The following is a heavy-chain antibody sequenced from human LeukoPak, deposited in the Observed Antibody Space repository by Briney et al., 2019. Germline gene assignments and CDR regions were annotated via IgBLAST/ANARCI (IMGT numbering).Heavy chain of an antibody. CDR2: ISGYNGNT. Sequence: ASVKVSCKTSGYSFTSYGFSWVRQAPGQGLEWMVWISGYNGNTNYAQKFQGRVSMTTDTSTTTVYMELRSLRSDDTAVYYCAREGLVRGVIMRSFDYWGQGTLVTVSS. CDR3: AREGLVRGVIMRSFDY. CDR1: GYSFTSYG. V-gene: IGHV1-18*01. D-gene: IGHD3-10*01. J-gene: IGHJ4*02.